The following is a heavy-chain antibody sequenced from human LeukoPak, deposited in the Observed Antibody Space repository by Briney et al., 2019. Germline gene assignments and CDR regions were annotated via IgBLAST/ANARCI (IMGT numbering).Heavy chain of an antibody. J-gene: IGHJ4*02. CDR1: GFTFSSYS. CDR2: ISSSSSSYI. CDR3: ARDGIAVAGTSVLGY. D-gene: IGHD6-19*01. V-gene: IGHV3-21*01. Sequence: GGSLRLSCAGSGFTFSSYSMNWVRQAPGKGLEWVSSISSSSSSYIYYADSVKGRFTISRDNAKNSLYLQMNSLRAEDTAVYYCARDGIAVAGTSVLGYWGQGTLVTVSS.